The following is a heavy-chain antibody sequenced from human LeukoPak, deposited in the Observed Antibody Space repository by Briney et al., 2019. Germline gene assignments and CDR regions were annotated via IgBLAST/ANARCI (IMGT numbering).Heavy chain of an antibody. CDR1: GFKFADYD. CDR2: IRNTVYGGTI. Sequence: PGGSLRLSCSVSGFKFADYDMSWLRQAPGKGLEWVGFIRNTVYGGTIKYAAAVKGRFTISRDDSKSIAYLQMNSLQTEDTAVYFCSRSTWRYTMDVWGQGTTVTVSS. V-gene: IGHV3-49*03. J-gene: IGHJ6*02. D-gene: IGHD5-24*01. CDR3: SRSTWRYTMDV.